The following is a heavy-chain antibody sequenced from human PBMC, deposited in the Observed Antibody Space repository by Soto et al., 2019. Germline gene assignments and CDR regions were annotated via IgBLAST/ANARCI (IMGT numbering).Heavy chain of an antibody. CDR2: MNPNSGNT. D-gene: IGHD3-16*02. J-gene: IGHJ4*02. V-gene: IGHV1-8*01. CDR3: ASRHALNDYVWVRYRYSDY. CDR1: GYTFTSYD. Sequence: QVQLVQSGAEVKKPGASVKVSCKASGYTFTSYDINCVRQATGQGLEWMGWMNPNSGNTGYAQKFQGRVTMTRNTAIITAYMELSSLRSEDTAVYYCASRHALNDYVWVRYRYSDYWGQGTLVTVSS.